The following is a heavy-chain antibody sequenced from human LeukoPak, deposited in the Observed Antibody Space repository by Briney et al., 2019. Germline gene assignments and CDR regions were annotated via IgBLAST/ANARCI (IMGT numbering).Heavy chain of an antibody. CDR1: GFTFSNYA. D-gene: IGHD3-9*01. J-gene: IGHJ4*02. CDR3: ARDSEPLRYYDF. Sequence: GGSLRLSCAAFGFTFSNYAMSWVRQPPGKGLVWVSRINSDGTSTTYADSVKGRFTISRDDAKNTVYLQMNSLRDEDTAVYYCARDSEPLRYYDFWGQGILVTVSS. CDR2: INSDGTST. V-gene: IGHV3-74*01.